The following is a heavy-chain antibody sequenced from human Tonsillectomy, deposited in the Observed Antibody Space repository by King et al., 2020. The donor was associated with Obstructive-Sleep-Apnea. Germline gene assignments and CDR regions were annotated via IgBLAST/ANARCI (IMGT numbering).Heavy chain of an antibody. Sequence: QLQESGPGLVKPSGTLSLTCAVSGGSISSTNWWSWVRQPPGKGLEWIGEIYHSGSTNYNPSLKSRVTISVDESKNQFSLKLTSVTAADTAVYYCARTGNVGYDRSGVPHNWFDPWGQGTLVTVSS. J-gene: IGHJ5*02. V-gene: IGHV4-4*02. CDR2: IYHSGST. CDR1: GGSISSTNW. D-gene: IGHD3-22*01. CDR3: ARTGNVGYDRSGVPHNWFDP.